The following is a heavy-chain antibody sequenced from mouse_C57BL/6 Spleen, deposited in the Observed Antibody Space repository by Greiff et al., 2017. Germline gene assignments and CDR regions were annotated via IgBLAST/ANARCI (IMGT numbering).Heavy chain of an antibody. Sequence: QVQLQQPGAELVKPGASVKLSCKASGYTFTSYWMQWVKQRPGQGLEWIGEIDPSDSYTNYNQKVKGKATLTVDTSSSAAYMQLSSLTSEDSAVYYCARRGDYYGSSPYAMDYWGQGTSVTVSS. J-gene: IGHJ4*01. CDR1: GYTFTSYW. V-gene: IGHV1-50*01. CDR3: ARRGDYYGSSPYAMDY. D-gene: IGHD1-1*01. CDR2: IDPSDSYT.